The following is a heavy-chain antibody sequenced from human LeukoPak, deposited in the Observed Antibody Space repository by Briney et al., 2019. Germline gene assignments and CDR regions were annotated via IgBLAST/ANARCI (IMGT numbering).Heavy chain of an antibody. CDR1: GGSFSGNY. CDR2: INHSGTT. V-gene: IGHV4-34*01. J-gene: IGHJ3*02. CDR3: ARQFRYYDILTGYYSDAFDI. D-gene: IGHD3-9*01. Sequence: PSETLSLTCAVYGGSFSGNYWSWIRQPPGKGLEWIGDINHSGTTNYSPSLKSRVTISVDTSKNQFSLKLSSVTAADTAVYYCARQFRYYDILTGYYSDAFDIWGQGTMVTVSS.